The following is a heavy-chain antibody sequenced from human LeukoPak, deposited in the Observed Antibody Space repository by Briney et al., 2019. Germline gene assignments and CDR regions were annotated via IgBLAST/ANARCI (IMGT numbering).Heavy chain of an antibody. CDR2: ISGSGGST. J-gene: IGHJ4*02. CDR3: ARDESRYDFWSGYYNPIDY. CDR1: GFTFSSYA. V-gene: IGHV3-23*01. D-gene: IGHD3-3*01. Sequence: GGSLRLSCAASGFTFSSYAMSWVRQAPGKGLEWVSAISGSGGSTYYADSVKGRFTISRDNAKNTLYLQMNSLRAEDTAVCYCARDESRYDFWSGYYNPIDYWGQGTLVTVSS.